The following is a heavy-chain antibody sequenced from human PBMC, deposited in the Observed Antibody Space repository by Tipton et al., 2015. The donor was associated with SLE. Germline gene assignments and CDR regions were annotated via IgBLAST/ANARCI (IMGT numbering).Heavy chain of an antibody. J-gene: IGHJ4*02. CDR1: GGSISSTQYF. CDR3: ARLEYYYDTSAYYGID. D-gene: IGHD3-22*01. Sequence: GLVKPSETLSLTCTVSGGSISSTQYFWGWIRQPPGKGLEWIASMYSRGSTYYNPSLKSRVTTSVDTSKNQFSLKLTSVTAADTAVYYCARLEYYYDTSAYYGIDWGQGTLVTVSS. CDR2: MYSRGST. V-gene: IGHV4-39*07.